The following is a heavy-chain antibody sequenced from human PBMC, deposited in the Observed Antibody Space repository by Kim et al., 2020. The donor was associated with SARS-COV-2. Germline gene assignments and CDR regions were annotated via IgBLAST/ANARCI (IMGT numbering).Heavy chain of an antibody. J-gene: IGHJ5*02. CDR3: ARDYRLGEYQLLILGWFDP. V-gene: IGHV1-2*02. CDR2: INPNSGGT. Sequence: ASVKVSCKASGYTFTGYYMHWVRQAPGQGLEWMGWINPNSGGTNYAQKFQGRVTMTRDTSISTAYMELSRLRSDDTAVYYCARDYRLGEYQLLILGWFDPWGQGTLVTVSS. D-gene: IGHD2-2*01. CDR1: GYTFTGYY.